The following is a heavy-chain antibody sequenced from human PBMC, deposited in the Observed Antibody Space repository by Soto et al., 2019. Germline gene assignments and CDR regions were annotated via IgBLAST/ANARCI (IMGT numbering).Heavy chain of an antibody. D-gene: IGHD5-18*01. Sequence: NPSETLSLTCAVYGGSFSGYYWSWIRQPPGKGLEWIGEINHSGSTNYNPSLKSRVTISVDTSKNQFSLKLSSVTAADTAVYYCARGRRRDTAMVRPLRYYYYGMDVWGQGTTVTVSS. CDR2: INHSGST. J-gene: IGHJ6*02. CDR3: ARGRRRDTAMVRPLRYYYYGMDV. V-gene: IGHV4-34*01. CDR1: GGSFSGYY.